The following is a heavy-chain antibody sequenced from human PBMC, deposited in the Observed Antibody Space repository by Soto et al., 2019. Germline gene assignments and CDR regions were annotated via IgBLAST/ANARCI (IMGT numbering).Heavy chain of an antibody. J-gene: IGHJ4*02. V-gene: IGHV4-39*01. CDR2: IYYSGST. CDR3: ASDAGFDY. Sequence: QLQLQESGPGLVKPSETLSLTCTVSGGSISSSSYYWGWIRQPPGKGLEWIGSIYYSGSTYYNPPLKSRVTISVDTSKNQFSLKLSSVTAADPAVYYCASDAGFDYWGQGTLVTVSS. CDR1: GGSISSSSYY. D-gene: IGHD6-13*01.